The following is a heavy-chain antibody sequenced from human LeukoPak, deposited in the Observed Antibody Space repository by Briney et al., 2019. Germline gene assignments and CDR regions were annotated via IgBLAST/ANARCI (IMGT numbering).Heavy chain of an antibody. CDR2: IYYSGST. J-gene: IGHJ4*02. Sequence: PSETLSLTCTVSGGSISSSSYYWGWIRQPPGKGLEWIGSIYYSGSTYYNPSLKSRVTISVDTSKNQFSLKLSSVTAADTAVYYCARLGEVYYDSSGYSTAAYWGQGTLVTVSS. CDR1: GGSISSSSYY. CDR3: ARLGEVYYDSSGYSTAAY. D-gene: IGHD3-22*01. V-gene: IGHV4-39*01.